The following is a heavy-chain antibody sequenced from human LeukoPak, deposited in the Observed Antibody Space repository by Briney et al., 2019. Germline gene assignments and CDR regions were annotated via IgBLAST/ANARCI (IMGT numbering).Heavy chain of an antibody. CDR1: GYTFTSYW. J-gene: IGHJ3*02. V-gene: IGHV5-51*01. Sequence: GESLKISCKGSGYTFTSYWIGWVRQMPGKGLEWMGIIYPGDSDTRYSPSFQGQVTISADKSISTAYLQWSSLKASDTAMYYCARARAPENDAFDIWGQGTMVTVSS. D-gene: IGHD5-24*01. CDR2: IYPGDSDT. CDR3: ARARAPENDAFDI.